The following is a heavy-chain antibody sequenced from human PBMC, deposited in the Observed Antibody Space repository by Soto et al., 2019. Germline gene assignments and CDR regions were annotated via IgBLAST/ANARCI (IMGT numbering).Heavy chain of an antibody. CDR1: GFTFSSYG. J-gene: IGHJ5*02. CDR3: AKEGYDYGDYGMFSSWFDP. D-gene: IGHD4-17*01. CDR2: ISYDGSNK. Sequence: QVQLVESGGGVVQPGRSLRLSCAASGFTFSSYGMHWVRQAPGKGLEWVAVISYDGSNKYYADSVKGRFTISRDNSKNTLHLQMNSLRAEDTAVYYCAKEGYDYGDYGMFSSWFDPWGQGTLVTVSS. V-gene: IGHV3-30*18.